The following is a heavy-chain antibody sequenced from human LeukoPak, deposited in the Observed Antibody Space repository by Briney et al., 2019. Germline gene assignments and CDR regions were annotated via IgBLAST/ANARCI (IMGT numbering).Heavy chain of an antibody. J-gene: IGHJ4*02. Sequence: GGSLRLSCATSGFTFSDAWMSWVRQAPGKGLEWVGRIQSKTDGGPTDYAAPVKGRFTISRDDSKSTLYLQMNSLKAGDTAVYYCTTDRGALTNWGPGTLVTVSS. CDR3: TTDRGALTN. CDR1: GFTFSDAW. CDR2: IQSKTDGGPT. V-gene: IGHV3-15*01. D-gene: IGHD3-10*01.